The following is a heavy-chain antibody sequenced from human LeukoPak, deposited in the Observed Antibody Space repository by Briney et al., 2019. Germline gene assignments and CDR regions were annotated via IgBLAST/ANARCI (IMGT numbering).Heavy chain of an antibody. Sequence: PGGSLRLSCAASGFTFSSYWISWVRQAPGKGLEWVANIKQDGSEKYYVDSVKGRFTISRDNAKNSLYLQMNSLRAEDTAVYYCARADYYDSSGYYDYWGQGTLVTVSS. CDR3: ARADYYDSSGYYDY. D-gene: IGHD3-22*01. CDR2: IKQDGSEK. CDR1: GFTFSSYW. V-gene: IGHV3-7*04. J-gene: IGHJ4*02.